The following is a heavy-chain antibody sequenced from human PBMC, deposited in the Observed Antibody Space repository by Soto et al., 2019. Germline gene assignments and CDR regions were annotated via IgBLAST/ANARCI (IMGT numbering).Heavy chain of an antibody. CDR2: ISASGDNA. CDR1: GFTFDDYA. D-gene: IGHD6-19*01. V-gene: IGHV3-23*01. Sequence: PGGSLRLSCAASGFTFDDYAMSWVRQAPGKGLEWVSAISASGDNAYYADSVKGRFTISRDRSKSLYLQMKSLRAEDTAIYYCAKFFVAGTRGYFDSWGQGTLVTVSS. CDR3: AKFFVAGTRGYFDS. J-gene: IGHJ4*02.